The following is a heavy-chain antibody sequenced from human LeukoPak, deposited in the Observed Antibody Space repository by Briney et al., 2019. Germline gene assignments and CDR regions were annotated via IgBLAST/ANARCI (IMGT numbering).Heavy chain of an antibody. J-gene: IGHJ4*02. CDR1: GFTLSTNA. CDR3: AKGGSRSLLWFGELQELDY. V-gene: IGHV3-23*01. D-gene: IGHD3-10*01. CDR2: ISGSGAST. Sequence: GGSLRLSCLTSGFTLSTNAMSWVRQAPGKGLEWISGISGSGASTYYADSVKGRFTISRDNSKNTLYLQMNSLRAEDTAVYYCAKGGSRSLLWFGELQELDYWGQGTLVTVSS.